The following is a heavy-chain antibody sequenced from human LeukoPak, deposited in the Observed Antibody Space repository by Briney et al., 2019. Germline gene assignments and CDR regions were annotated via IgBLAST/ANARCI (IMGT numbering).Heavy chain of an antibody. J-gene: IGHJ4*02. D-gene: IGHD7-27*01. CDR3: ATDFNWAWIY. CDR1: GFRFSTYG. V-gene: IGHV3-30*02. Sequence: GGSLRLSCVASGFRFSTYGMHWVRQAPGKGLEWVSFVRHEEIDKYYAQSVKGRFTISRDDSRNTQYLQMSNLRSEDTAIYYCATDFNWAWIYWGQGTLVTVSS. CDR2: VRHEEIDK.